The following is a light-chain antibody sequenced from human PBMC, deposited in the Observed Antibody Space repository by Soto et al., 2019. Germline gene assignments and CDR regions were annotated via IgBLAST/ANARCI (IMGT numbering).Light chain of an antibody. Sequence: EIVLTQSPGTLSLSPGERATLSCRASQSVSSSYLAWYQQKPGPAPRQLIYGASSRATGITDRFSGSGSGTDFTLTITRLEPEDFAVYYCQHDRTSFGGGTRVEIK. J-gene: IGKJ4*01. CDR3: QHDRTS. CDR1: QSVSSSY. V-gene: IGKV3-20*01. CDR2: GAS.